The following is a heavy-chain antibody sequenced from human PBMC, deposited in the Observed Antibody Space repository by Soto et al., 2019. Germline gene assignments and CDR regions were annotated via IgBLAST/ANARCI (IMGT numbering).Heavy chain of an antibody. D-gene: IGHD2-15*01. V-gene: IGHV1-8*01. CDR1: GYTFTSYD. J-gene: IGHJ5*02. CDR2: MNPNSGNT. Sequence: ASVKVTCKASGYTFTSYDSKWARQATGQGLEWMGWMNPNSGNTGYAQKFQGRVTMTRNTSISTAYMELSSLRSEDTAVYYCAREYCSGGSCYLWFDPWGQGTLVTVSS. CDR3: AREYCSGGSCYLWFDP.